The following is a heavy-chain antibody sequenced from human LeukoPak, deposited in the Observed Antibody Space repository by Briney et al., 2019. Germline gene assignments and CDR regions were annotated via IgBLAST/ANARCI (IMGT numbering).Heavy chain of an antibody. CDR1: GGSICSYY. J-gene: IGHJ4*02. D-gene: IGHD3-3*01. CDR3: ASIRHDFWSGYYIDY. V-gene: IGHV4-59*01. CDR2: IYYSGST. Sequence: SETLSLTCTVSGGSICSYYWSWIRQPPGKGLEWIGYIYYSGSTNYNPSLKSRVTISVDTSKNQFSLKLSSVTAADTAVYYCASIRHDFWSGYYIDYWGQGTLVTVSS.